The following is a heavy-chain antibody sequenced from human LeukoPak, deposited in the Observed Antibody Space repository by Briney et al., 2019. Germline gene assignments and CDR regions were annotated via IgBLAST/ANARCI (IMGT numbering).Heavy chain of an antibody. CDR3: ARHSLQQVNYFDY. CDR1: GGSFSSSSYY. Sequence: SETLSLTCTVSGGSFSSSSYYWGWIRQPPGKGLEWIGSIYYSGSTFYNPSLKSRVTISLDTSKNQFSLKLSSVTAADTAVYYCARHSLQQVNYFDYWGQGTLVTVSS. J-gene: IGHJ4*02. V-gene: IGHV4-39*01. CDR2: IYYSGST. D-gene: IGHD6-13*01.